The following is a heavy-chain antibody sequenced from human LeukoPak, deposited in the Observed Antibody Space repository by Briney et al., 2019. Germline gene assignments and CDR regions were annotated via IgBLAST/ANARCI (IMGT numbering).Heavy chain of an antibody. CDR2: IYSGGNT. J-gene: IGHJ4*02. CDR1: GFTVSSNS. V-gene: IGHV3-53*01. CDR3: ARRAGEYSHPYDY. D-gene: IGHD2-15*01. Sequence: PGGSLRLSCTVSGFTVSSNSWSWVRQAPGKVLEWVSFIYSGGNTHYSDSVTGRFTISRDNSKNTLYLQMNSLRAEDTAIYYCARRAGEYSHPYDYWGQGTLVTVSS.